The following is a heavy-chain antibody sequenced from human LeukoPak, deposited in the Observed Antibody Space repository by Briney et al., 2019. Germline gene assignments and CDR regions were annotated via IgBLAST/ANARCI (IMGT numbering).Heavy chain of an antibody. J-gene: IGHJ3*02. CDR2: IIPIFGTA. CDR1: GGTFSSYA. Sequence: SVKVSCKASGGTFSSYAISWVRQAPGQGLEWMGGIIPIFGTANYAQKFQGRVTITADESTSTAYMELSSLRSEDTAVYYCATLSSLGDAFDIWGQGTMITVSS. CDR3: ATLSSLGDAFDI. V-gene: IGHV1-69*13. D-gene: IGHD3-10*01.